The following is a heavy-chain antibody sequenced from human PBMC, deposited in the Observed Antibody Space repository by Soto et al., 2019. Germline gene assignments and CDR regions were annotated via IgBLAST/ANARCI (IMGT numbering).Heavy chain of an antibody. CDR1: GDSVSSNGAA. D-gene: IGHD1-1*01. CDR2: TYYRSKWNN. V-gene: IGHV6-1*01. J-gene: IGHJ6*02. CDR3: AKGHAGTMAV. Sequence: SQTLSLTCVISGDSVSSNGAAWNWIRQSPSRGLQWLGRTYYRSKWNNDYAVSVKSRITINPDTSKNQFSLQLNSVTPEDTAVFYRAKGHAGTMAVWGQGTTVTVSS.